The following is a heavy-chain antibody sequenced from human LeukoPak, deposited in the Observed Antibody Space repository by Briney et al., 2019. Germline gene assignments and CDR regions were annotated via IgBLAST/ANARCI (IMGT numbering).Heavy chain of an antibody. CDR3: AREDPQTTVPEGLDV. CDR2: IYFSGAT. CDR1: GGSISRYY. Sequence: PSETLSLTCTVSGGSISRYYWSWIRQPPGKGLEWIGYIYFSGATNYNPSPKSRVTISVDTSKNQFSLKLSSVTAADTAVYYCAREDPQTTVPEGLDVWGQGTTVIVSS. V-gene: IGHV4-59*01. J-gene: IGHJ6*02. D-gene: IGHD4-17*01.